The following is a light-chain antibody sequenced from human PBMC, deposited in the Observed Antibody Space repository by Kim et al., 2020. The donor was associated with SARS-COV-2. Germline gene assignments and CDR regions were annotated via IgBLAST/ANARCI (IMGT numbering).Light chain of an antibody. CDR1: SSDVGNYNL. J-gene: IGLJ1*01. Sequence: QSALTQPASVSGSPGQSITISCTGTSSDVGNYNLVSWYQQHPGKAPKLKIYEVTKRPSGVSNRFSGSKSGNMASLTISGLQAEDEADYYCCSYAGSSTSVFGTGTKVTVL. CDR2: EVT. CDR3: CSYAGSSTSV. V-gene: IGLV2-23*02.